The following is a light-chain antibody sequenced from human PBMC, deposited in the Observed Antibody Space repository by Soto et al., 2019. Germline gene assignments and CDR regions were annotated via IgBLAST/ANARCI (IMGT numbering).Light chain of an antibody. CDR2: SAS. Sequence: DIQMTQYPSSLSASVGARVTITCRASQSISSYLNWYQQKPGKAPKLLIYSASSLQSGVPSRFSGSGSETDFPLTISSLQPEDFATYYCQQSYSTPLSLTFGGATKVEIK. CDR3: QQSYSTPLSLT. CDR1: QSISSY. V-gene: IGKV1-39*01. J-gene: IGKJ4*01.